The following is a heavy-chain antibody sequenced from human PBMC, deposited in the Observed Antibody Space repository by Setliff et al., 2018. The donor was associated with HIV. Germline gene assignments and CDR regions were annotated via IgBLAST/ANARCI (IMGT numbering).Heavy chain of an antibody. CDR3: ARGFVLRFLEWSMPDAFDI. D-gene: IGHD3-3*01. Sequence: GGSLRLSCAASGFTFSSYSMNWVRQAPGKGLEWVSFISRTSSYIYYPDSLKGRFTISRDNANNSLYLQMNNLRAEDTAVYYCARGFVLRFLEWSMPDAFDIWGQGTMVTVSS. J-gene: IGHJ3*02. CDR1: GFTFSSYS. CDR2: ISRTSSYI. V-gene: IGHV3-21*01.